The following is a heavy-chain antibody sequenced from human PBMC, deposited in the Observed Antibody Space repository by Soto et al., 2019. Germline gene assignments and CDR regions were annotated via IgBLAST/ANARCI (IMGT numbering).Heavy chain of an antibody. CDR3: ARGELVELHYYFDY. CDR2: ISAYNDKT. J-gene: IGHJ4*02. CDR1: GYTFNVYG. D-gene: IGHD1-7*01. Sequence: QVQLVQSGAEVKEPGASVKVACKTSGYTFNVYGLAWVRQAPGQGLEWMGWISAYNDKTSYAQKFQGRVTLTTDTSTRTAYMDLRSLRSDDTAMYYCARGELVELHYYFDYWGQGTLVTVSS. V-gene: IGHV1-18*01.